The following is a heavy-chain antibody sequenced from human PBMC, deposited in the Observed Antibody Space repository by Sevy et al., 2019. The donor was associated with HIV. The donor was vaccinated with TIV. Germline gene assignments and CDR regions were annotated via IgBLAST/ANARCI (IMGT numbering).Heavy chain of an antibody. D-gene: IGHD4-17*01. CDR1: GFTFNTYS. CDR2: ISSDGNYI. Sequence: GGSLRLSCAGSGFTFNTYSLNWVRQAPGKGLEWVSSISSDGNYIFYANSLKGRFTISRDNMKNFLFLQMNRLRVEDTALYYCARDPCYGDWFDSWGQGTLVTVSS. CDR3: ARDPCYGDWFDS. V-gene: IGHV3-21*01. J-gene: IGHJ5*01.